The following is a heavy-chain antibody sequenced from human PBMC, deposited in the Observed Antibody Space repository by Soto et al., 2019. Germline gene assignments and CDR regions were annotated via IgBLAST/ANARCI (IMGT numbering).Heavy chain of an antibody. J-gene: IGHJ6*02. Sequence: GGSLRLSCAASGFTFSSYWMHWVRQAPGKGLVWVSRINSDGSSTSYADSVKGRFTISRDNAKNTLYLQMNSLRAEDTAVYYCARVGYSYGGYYGMDVWGQGTTVTVSS. CDR1: GFTFSSYW. CDR3: ARVGYSYGGYYGMDV. CDR2: INSDGSST. V-gene: IGHV3-74*01. D-gene: IGHD5-18*01.